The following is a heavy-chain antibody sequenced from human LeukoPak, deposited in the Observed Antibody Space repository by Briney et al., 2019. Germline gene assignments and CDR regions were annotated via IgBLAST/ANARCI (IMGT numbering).Heavy chain of an antibody. V-gene: IGHV3-7*01. D-gene: IGHD4-23*01. CDR3: ASWIAGGAVVAYYFDY. J-gene: IGHJ4*02. Sequence: DSVKGRFTISRDNARKSLYLQMNSLRAEDTAVYYCASWIAGGAVVAYYFDYWGQGTLVTVSS.